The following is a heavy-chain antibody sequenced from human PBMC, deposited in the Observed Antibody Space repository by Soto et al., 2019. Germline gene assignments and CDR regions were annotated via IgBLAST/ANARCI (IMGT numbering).Heavy chain of an antibody. J-gene: IGHJ6*02. D-gene: IGHD5-18*01. Sequence: GGSLRLSYATSGFTFSTYGMQWVRQAPGKGLEWVAVIWYDGSNKYYADSVKGRFTISRDNSKNTLYLQMNSLRAEDTAVYYCARDIPPLQYSYEYYYYYGMDVWGQGT. CDR3: ARDIPPLQYSYEYYYYYGMDV. V-gene: IGHV3-33*01. CDR2: IWYDGSNK. CDR1: GFTFSTYG.